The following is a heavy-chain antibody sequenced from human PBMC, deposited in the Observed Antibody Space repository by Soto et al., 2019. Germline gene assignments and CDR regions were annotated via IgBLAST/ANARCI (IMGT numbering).Heavy chain of an antibody. Sequence: EVQLLESGGGLVQPGGSLRLSCAASGFTFSSYAMSWVRQAPGKGLEWVSAISGSGGSTYYADSVKCRFTISRDNSKNTLYLQMNSVRAEDTAVYYCAKHSSGWYDYYYGMDVWGQGTTVTVSS. CDR1: GFTFSSYA. CDR2: ISGSGGST. V-gene: IGHV3-23*01. J-gene: IGHJ6*02. CDR3: AKHSSGWYDYYYGMDV. D-gene: IGHD6-19*01.